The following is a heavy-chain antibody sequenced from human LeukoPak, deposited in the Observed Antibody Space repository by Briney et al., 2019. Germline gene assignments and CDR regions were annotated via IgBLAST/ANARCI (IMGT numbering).Heavy chain of an antibody. CDR1: GGSISSSSYY. V-gene: IGHV4-39*01. D-gene: IGHD6-13*01. CDR2: IYYSGST. CDR3: ARLWSSSWYFDFDY. Sequence: SETLSLTCTVPGGSISSSSYYWGWIRQPPGKGLEWIGSIYYSGSTYYNPSLKSRVTISVDTSKNQFSLKLSSVTAADTAVYYCARLWSSSWYFDFDYWGQGTLVTVSS. J-gene: IGHJ4*02.